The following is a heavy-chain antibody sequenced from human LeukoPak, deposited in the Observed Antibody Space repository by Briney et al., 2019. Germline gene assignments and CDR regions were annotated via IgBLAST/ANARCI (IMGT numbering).Heavy chain of an antibody. CDR1: GGTFSSYA. V-gene: IGHV1-69*13. J-gene: IGHJ4*02. D-gene: IGHD6-19*01. CDR2: IIPIFGTA. CDR3: ARGAYSSGWLDDY. Sequence: ASVKVSCKASGGTFSSYAISWVRQAPGQGLEWMGGIIPIFGTANYAQKFQGRVTITADESTSTAYMELSSLRSDDTAVYYCARGAYSSGWLDDYWGQGTLVTVSS.